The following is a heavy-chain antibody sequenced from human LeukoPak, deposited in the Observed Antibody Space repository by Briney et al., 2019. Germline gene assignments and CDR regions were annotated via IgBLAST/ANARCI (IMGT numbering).Heavy chain of an antibody. Sequence: PGRSLRLSCAASGFTFDDYAMHWVRQAPGKGLEGVSGISWNSGSIVYADSVKGRFTISRDNAKNSLYLQMNSLRAEATALYYCAKDMGPVVGATDAAFDYWGQGTLVTVSS. V-gene: IGHV3-9*01. CDR3: AKDMGPVVGATDAAFDY. CDR2: ISWNSGSI. CDR1: GFTFDDYA. J-gene: IGHJ4*02. D-gene: IGHD1-26*01.